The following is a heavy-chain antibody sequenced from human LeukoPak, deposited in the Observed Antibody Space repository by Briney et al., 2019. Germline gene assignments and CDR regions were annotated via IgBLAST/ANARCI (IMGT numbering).Heavy chain of an antibody. CDR2: ISRDGGTI. V-gene: IGHV3-48*03. CDR3: ARKAITVTTFDY. D-gene: IGHD4-17*01. Sequence: LSLTCTVSGGSISSDYWSWVRQAPGKGLEWVSFISRDGGTIDYADSVKGRFTISRDNAKNSLYLQMSRLRGEDTAVYYCARKAITVTTFDYWGQGTLVTVSS. J-gene: IGHJ4*02. CDR1: GGSISSDY.